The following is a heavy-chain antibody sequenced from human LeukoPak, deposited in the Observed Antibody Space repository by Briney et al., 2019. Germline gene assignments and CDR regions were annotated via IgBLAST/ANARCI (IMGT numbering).Heavy chain of an antibody. CDR2: ININNGET. CDR3: AIDLGELSPLDY. CDR1: GYTFASHG. D-gene: IGHD3-16*02. Sequence: GASVKVSCKASGYTFASHGITWVRQAPGQGLEWMGWININNGETNYAQNVRARVTMTTDTSTSTAYMELRSLRSDDTAVYYCAIDLGELSPLDYWGQGTLVTVSS. V-gene: IGHV1-18*01. J-gene: IGHJ4*02.